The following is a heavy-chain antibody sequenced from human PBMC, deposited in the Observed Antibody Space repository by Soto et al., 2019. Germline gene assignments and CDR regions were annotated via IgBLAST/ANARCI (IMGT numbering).Heavy chain of an antibody. J-gene: IGHJ4*02. Sequence: PSETLSLTCTVSGGSISSSSYYWGWIRQPPGKGLEWIGSIYYSGSTYYNPSLKSRVTISVDTSKNQFSLKLSSVTAADTAVYYCARTPSKYCSSTSCYFYWGQGTLVTVSS. CDR2: IYYSGST. V-gene: IGHV4-39*01. CDR3: ARTPSKYCSSTSCYFY. CDR1: GGSISSSSYY. D-gene: IGHD2-2*01.